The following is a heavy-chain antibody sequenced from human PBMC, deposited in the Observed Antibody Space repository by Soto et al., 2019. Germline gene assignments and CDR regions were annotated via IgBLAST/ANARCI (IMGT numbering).Heavy chain of an antibody. V-gene: IGHV3-15*01. J-gene: IGHJ5*02. CDR3: TTENYDFWSGYFWFDP. CDR1: GFTFSNSW. D-gene: IGHD3-3*01. Sequence: GGSLRLSCAASGFTFSNSWMSWVRQAPGKGLEWVGRIKSKTGGGSKDYADSVKGRFTISRDDSKNTLYLQMNSLKTEDTAVYYCTTENYDFWSGYFWFDPWGQGTLVTVSS. CDR2: IKSKTGGGSK.